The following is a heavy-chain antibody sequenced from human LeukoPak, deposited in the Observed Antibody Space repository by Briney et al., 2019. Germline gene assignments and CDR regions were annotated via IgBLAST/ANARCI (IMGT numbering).Heavy chain of an antibody. V-gene: IGHV5-51*01. D-gene: IGHD3-10*01. CDR2: IYPDDSDT. Sequence: GESLKISCKHSEYSFPNYCIGWVRQMPGKGLEWMGIIYPDDSDTRYSPSFQGQVTISADKSISTAYLQWTSLRASDTAMYYCARGGYYYGSGSHFDYWGQGTLVTVSS. CDR3: ARGGYYYGSGSHFDY. J-gene: IGHJ4*02. CDR1: EYSFPNYC.